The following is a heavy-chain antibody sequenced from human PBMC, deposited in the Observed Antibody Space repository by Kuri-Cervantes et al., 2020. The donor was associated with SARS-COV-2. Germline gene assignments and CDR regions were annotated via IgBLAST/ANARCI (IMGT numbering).Heavy chain of an antibody. Sequence: GESLKISCAASGFTVSSNYMSWVRQAPGKGLEWVSVIYSGGSTYYADSVKGRCTISRDNSKNTLYLQMNGLRAEDTAVYHCARSGDMVGYYYYYYGMDVWGQGTTVTVSS. V-gene: IGHV3-53*05. J-gene: IGHJ6*02. CDR3: ARSGDMVGYYYYYYGMDV. CDR2: IYSGGST. CDR1: GFTVSSNY. D-gene: IGHD7-27*01.